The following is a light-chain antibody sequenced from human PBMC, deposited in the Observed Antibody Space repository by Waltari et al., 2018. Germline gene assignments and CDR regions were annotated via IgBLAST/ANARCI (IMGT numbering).Light chain of an antibody. CDR2: GNS. CDR1: SSNIGAGSD. Sequence: QSVLTQPPSVSGAPGQRVPISCTGSSSNIGAGSDVHWYQQLPGTAPKLLIYGNSNRPSGVPDRFSGSKSGTSASLAITGLQAEDEADYYCQSYDSSLSGFWVFGGGTKLTVL. V-gene: IGLV1-40*01. J-gene: IGLJ3*02. CDR3: QSYDSSLSGFWV.